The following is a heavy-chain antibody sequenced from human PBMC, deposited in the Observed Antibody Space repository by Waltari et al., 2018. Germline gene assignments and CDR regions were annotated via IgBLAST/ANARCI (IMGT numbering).Heavy chain of an antibody. CDR1: GYTFTGHY. J-gene: IGHJ4*02. CDR3: ARDLSDILTGPADY. Sequence: QVQLEQPGAEVEKPGASVKVSCKASGYTFTGHYLHWVRQAPGQGLEWMGWINPKSGATNYAQKFLGRVTMTRTTSISTAYMELSRLTSDDTAIYYCARDLSDILTGPADYWGQGTLVTVSS. CDR2: INPKSGAT. V-gene: IGHV1-2*02. D-gene: IGHD3-9*01.